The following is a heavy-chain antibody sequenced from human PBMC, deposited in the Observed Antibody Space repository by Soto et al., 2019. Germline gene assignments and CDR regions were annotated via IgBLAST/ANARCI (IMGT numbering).Heavy chain of an antibody. Sequence: SLNVARNASGGASSTYAITCVRQAPGQGLEWMGGIIPIFGTANYAQKFQGRVTITADESTSTAYMELSSLRSEDTAVYYCAIIGSGSYYPYDAFDIWGQGTMVTVSS. D-gene: IGHD3-10*01. J-gene: IGHJ3*02. CDR1: GGASSTYA. CDR2: IIPIFGTA. V-gene: IGHV1-69*13. CDR3: AIIGSGSYYPYDAFDI.